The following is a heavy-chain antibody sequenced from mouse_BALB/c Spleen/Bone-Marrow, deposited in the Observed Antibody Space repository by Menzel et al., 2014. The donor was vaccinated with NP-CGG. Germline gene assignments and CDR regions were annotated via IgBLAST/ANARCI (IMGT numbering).Heavy chain of an antibody. CDR1: GFNIKDTY. Sequence: EVKLQESGAELVKPGASVKLSCTASGFNIKDTYMHWVKQRPEQGLEWIGRIDPANGNTKYDPKFQGKATITADTSSNTAYLQLSSLTSEATAVYYCANYYYGSSLFAYWGQGTLVTVSA. J-gene: IGHJ3*01. D-gene: IGHD1-1*01. V-gene: IGHV14-3*02. CDR3: ANYYYGSSLFAY. CDR2: IDPANGNT.